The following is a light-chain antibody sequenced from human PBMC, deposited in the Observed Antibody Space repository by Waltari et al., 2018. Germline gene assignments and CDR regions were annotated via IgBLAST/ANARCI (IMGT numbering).Light chain of an antibody. CDR3: QSADSSGTYYV. V-gene: IGLV3-25*03. CDR2: KDE. Sequence: SYELTQSPSQSVSPGQTATITCSGGAMPTEEDCCYQQKPGQAPVLIIYKDEERPPGIPERFTGSSSGTTATLTISGVQAEDEADYYCQSADSSGTYYVFAAGTKVTVL. J-gene: IGLJ1*01. CDR1: AMPTEE.